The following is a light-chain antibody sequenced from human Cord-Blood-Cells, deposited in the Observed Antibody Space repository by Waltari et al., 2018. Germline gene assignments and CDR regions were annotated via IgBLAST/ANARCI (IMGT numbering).Light chain of an antibody. V-gene: IGKV1-5*03. Sequence: IELTQCRSTLSASVGDRVTITGRASQSISSWLAWYQQKPGKAPKLLIYKASSLESGVPSRFSGSGSGTEFTLTISSLQPDDFATYYCQQYNSYSRTFGQGTKLEIK. CDR3: QQYNSYSRT. J-gene: IGKJ2*01. CDR2: KAS. CDR1: QSISSW.